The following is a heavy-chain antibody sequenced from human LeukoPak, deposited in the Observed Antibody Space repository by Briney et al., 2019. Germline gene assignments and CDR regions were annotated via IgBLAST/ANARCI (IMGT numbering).Heavy chain of an antibody. Sequence: GASLRLSCAASGCTFSSYAMSWVRQAPGKGLEWVSAISGSGGSTYYADSVKGRFTISRDNSKNTLYLQMNSLRAEDTAVYYCAKDQGGAFVIWGQGTMVTVSS. CDR2: ISGSGGST. CDR3: AKDQGGAFVI. J-gene: IGHJ3*02. V-gene: IGHV3-23*01. CDR1: GCTFSSYA. D-gene: IGHD3-16*01.